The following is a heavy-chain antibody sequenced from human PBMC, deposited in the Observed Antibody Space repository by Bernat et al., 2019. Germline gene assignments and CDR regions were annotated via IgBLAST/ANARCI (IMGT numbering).Heavy chain of an antibody. Sequence: QVQLVQSGAEVKKPGASVKVSCKASGYTFTSYAMHWVRQAPGQRLEWMGWINADNGNTKYSQKLQGRVTITRDTSASTAYMELSSLRSEDTAVYYCSRGDYSGHPGFDYWGQGTLVTVSS. CDR1: GYTFTSYA. V-gene: IGHV1-3*01. J-gene: IGHJ4*02. D-gene: IGHD2-15*01. CDR3: SRGDYSGHPGFDY. CDR2: INADNGNT.